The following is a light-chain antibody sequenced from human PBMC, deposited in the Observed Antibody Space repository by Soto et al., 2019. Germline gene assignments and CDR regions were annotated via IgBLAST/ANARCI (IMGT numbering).Light chain of an antibody. CDR2: DVS. CDR1: SSDVGGYNY. V-gene: IGLV2-14*01. J-gene: IGLJ1*01. CDR3: NSYTTSNTRQIV. Sequence: QSALTQHASVSGSPGQSITISCTGTSSDVGGYNYVSWYQQHPGKAPKLMIYDVSNRPSGVSTRFSGSKSGNTASLTISGLQAEDEADYYCNSYTTSNTRQIVFGTGTKVTVL.